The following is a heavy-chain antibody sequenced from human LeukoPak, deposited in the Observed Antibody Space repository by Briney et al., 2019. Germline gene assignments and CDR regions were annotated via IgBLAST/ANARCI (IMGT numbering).Heavy chain of an antibody. D-gene: IGHD2-21*01. CDR2: IGTIGDT. J-gene: IGHJ6*03. Sequence: GGSLRLSCAASGFSFSNYDMHWVRQVAGTGLAWVSSIGTIGDTFYPGSVKGRFTISRENAKNSLYLQMNSLRAGDTAVYYCARATVIGDVPVPGYMDVWGKGTTVTVSS. CDR1: GFSFSNYD. CDR3: ARATVIGDVPVPGYMDV. V-gene: IGHV3-13*01.